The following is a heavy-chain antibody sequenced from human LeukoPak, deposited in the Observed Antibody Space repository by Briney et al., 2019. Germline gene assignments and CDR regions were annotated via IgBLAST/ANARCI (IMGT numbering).Heavy chain of an antibody. D-gene: IGHD3-16*01. Sequence: SQTLSLTCTVSGGSISSGGYYWSWIRQPPGKGLEWIGYIYHSGSTYYNPSLKSRVTISVDTSKSQFSLQLSSVTAADTALYYCATVEYDYIWGRLGHFDYWGQGTLVTVSS. CDR2: IYHSGST. CDR3: ATVEYDYIWGRLGHFDY. J-gene: IGHJ4*02. CDR1: GGSISSGGYY. V-gene: IGHV4-30-2*01.